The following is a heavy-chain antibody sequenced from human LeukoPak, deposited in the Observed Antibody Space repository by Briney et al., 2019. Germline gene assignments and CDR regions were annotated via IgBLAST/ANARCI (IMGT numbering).Heavy chain of an antibody. J-gene: IGHJ6*03. D-gene: IGHD6-13*01. V-gene: IGHV3-21*01. CDR2: ISSSSSYI. CDR3: ASDGVSSSSWYIRYYYYYMDV. Sequence: PGGSLRLSCAASGFTFSSDSMSWVRQAPGKGLEWVSSISSSSSYIYYADSVKGRFTISRDNAKNSLYLQMNSLRAEDTAVYYCASDGVSSSSWYIRYYYYYMDVWGKGTTVTVSS. CDR1: GFTFSSDS.